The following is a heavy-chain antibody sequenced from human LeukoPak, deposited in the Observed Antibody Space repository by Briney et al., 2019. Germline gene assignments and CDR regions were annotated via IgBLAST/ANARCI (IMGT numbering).Heavy chain of an antibody. V-gene: IGHV5-51*01. CDR1: GYSFTSYW. CDR2: IYPGDSDT. D-gene: IGHD3-16*02. Sequence: GESLKISCKGSGYSFTSYWIGWVRQMPGKGPEWMGIIYPGDSDTRYSPSFQGQVTISADKSISTAYLQWSSLKASDTAMYYCARIGDYVWGSYPLGYFDYWGQGTLVTVSS. CDR3: ARIGDYVWGSYPLGYFDY. J-gene: IGHJ4*02.